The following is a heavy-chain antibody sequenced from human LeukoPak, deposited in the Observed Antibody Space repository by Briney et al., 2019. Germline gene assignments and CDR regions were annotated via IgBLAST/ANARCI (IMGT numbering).Heavy chain of an antibody. CDR3: ARTSFWNTPFDY. V-gene: IGHV4-30-2*02. CDR1: GGSINSGGHY. D-gene: IGHD1-1*01. CDR2: ISHSGTT. J-gene: IGHJ4*02. Sequence: PSETLSLTCTVSGGSINSGGHYWSWIRQPPGKGLEWVGYISHSGTTYYNPSLKSRVTISVDRSKNQFSLKLSSVTAADTAVYYCARTSFWNTPFDYWGQGTLVTVSS.